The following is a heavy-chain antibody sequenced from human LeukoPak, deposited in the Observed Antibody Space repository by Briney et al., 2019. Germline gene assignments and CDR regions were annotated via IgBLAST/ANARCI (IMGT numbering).Heavy chain of an antibody. CDR2: ISFSGGTT. J-gene: IGHJ4*02. V-gene: IGHV3-23*01. CDR3: AKEGEQRTSSSWYGIDY. D-gene: IGHD6-13*01. Sequence: GGSLRLSCAASGFTFSSYAMSWVRRAPGKGLEWVSAISFSGGTTYYADSVKGRFTISRDNSKNTVYLQMNSLRAEDTAAYYSAKEGEQRTSSSWYGIDYWGQGTLVTVSS. CDR1: GFTFSSYA.